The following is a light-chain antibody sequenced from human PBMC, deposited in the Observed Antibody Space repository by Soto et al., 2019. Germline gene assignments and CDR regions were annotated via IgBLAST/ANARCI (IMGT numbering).Light chain of an antibody. J-gene: IGLJ1*01. Sequence: QSALTQPASVSGSPGQSITISFTGTNSDVGGYDYVSWYQQHPDKAPKFMIYEVTNRPSGVSHRFSGSKSGNTASLTISGLQAEDEADYYCSSYTTTGTYVFGTGTKLTDL. CDR3: SSYTTTGTYV. CDR2: EVT. V-gene: IGLV2-14*01. CDR1: NSDVGGYDY.